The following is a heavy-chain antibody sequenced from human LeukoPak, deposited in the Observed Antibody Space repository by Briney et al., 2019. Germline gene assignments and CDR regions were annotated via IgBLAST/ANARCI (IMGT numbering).Heavy chain of an antibody. CDR3: ARRRPRAAAGTGWSDP. J-gene: IGHJ5*02. Sequence: GGSLRLSCAASGFTFSSYAMSWVRQAPGKGLEWVSAISGSGGSTYYADSVKGRFTIPRDNSKNTLYLQMNSLRSEDTAVYYCARRRPRAAAGTGWSDPWGQGTLVTVSS. CDR2: ISGSGGST. D-gene: IGHD6-13*01. CDR1: GFTFSSYA. V-gene: IGHV3-23*01.